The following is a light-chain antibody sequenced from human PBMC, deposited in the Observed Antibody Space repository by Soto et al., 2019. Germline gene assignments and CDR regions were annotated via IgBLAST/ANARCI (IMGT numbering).Light chain of an antibody. CDR2: EVS. V-gene: IGLV2-18*01. CDR3: SLYTTASTYV. Sequence: QSVLTQPPSVSAAPGQKVTISCSGSSSNIGNNYVSWYQRPPGTGPKLVIYEVSNRPSGIPDRFSGSKSGNTASLTISGLQAEDEAEYYCSLYTTASTYVFGTGTKVTVL. J-gene: IGLJ1*01. CDR1: SSNIGNNY.